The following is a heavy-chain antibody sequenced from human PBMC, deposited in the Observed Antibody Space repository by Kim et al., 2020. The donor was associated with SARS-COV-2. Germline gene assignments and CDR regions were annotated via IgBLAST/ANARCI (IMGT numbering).Heavy chain of an antibody. CDR1: GGSISSYY. J-gene: IGHJ6*02. CDR3: ARQGYDILTGYPRPRKTNYYYYYGMDV. Sequence: SETLSLTCTVSGGSISSYYWSWIRQPPGKGLEWIGYIYYSGSTNYNPSLKSRVTISVDTSKNQFSLKLSSVTAADTAVYYCARQGYDILTGYPRPRKTNYYYYYGMDVWGQGTTVTVSS. CDR2: IYYSGST. D-gene: IGHD3-9*01. V-gene: IGHV4-59*08.